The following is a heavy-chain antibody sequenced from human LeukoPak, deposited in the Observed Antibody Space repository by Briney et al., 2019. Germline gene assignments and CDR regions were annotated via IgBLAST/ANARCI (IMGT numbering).Heavy chain of an antibody. J-gene: IGHJ4*02. Sequence: PSETLSLTCAVYGGSFSGYYWSWIRQPPGKGLEWIGEINHSGSTNYNPSLKSRVTISVDTSKNQFSLKLSSVTAADTAVYYCARAMVTDAFIFHYWGQGTLVTVSS. CDR1: GGSFSGYY. CDR3: ARAMVTDAFIFHY. V-gene: IGHV4-34*01. CDR2: INHSGST. D-gene: IGHD2-21*02.